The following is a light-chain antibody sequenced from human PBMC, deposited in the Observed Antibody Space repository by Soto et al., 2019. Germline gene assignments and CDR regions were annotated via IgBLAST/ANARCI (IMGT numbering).Light chain of an antibody. CDR3: QVWDSSSDHVV. Sequence: SYELTQPPSVSVAPGKTARITCGGNNIGSKSVHWYQQKPGQAPVRVIYYDSDRPSGIPERFPGSNSGNTATLTISRVEAGDEADSYCQVWDSSSDHVVFGGGTKLTVL. CDR2: YDS. V-gene: IGLV3-21*04. J-gene: IGLJ2*01. CDR1: NIGSKS.